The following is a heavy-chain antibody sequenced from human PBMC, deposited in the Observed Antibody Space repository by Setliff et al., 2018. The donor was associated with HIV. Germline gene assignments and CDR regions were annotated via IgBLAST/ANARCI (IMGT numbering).Heavy chain of an antibody. J-gene: IGHJ4*02. V-gene: IGHV4-4*09. D-gene: IGHD3-22*01. CDR2: IFSSGST. CDR1: GGSFSDYY. CDR3: ARGLSFYDPGGFDY. Sequence: ASETLSLTCTVSGGSFSDYYRSWIRQSPGGGLEWIGFIFSSGSTKYNPSLQSRVTMSIDTSKNQFSLRLTSVTAADTAVYYCARGLSFYDPGGFDYWGQGTLVTVSS.